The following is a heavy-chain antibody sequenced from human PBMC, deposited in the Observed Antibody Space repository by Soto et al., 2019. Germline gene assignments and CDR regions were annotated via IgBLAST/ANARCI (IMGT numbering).Heavy chain of an antibody. CDR1: GGSISSGDYY. Sequence: QVQLQESGPGLVKPSQTLSLTFTVSGGSISSGDYYWSWIRQPPGKGLECIGYIYYSGSTYYNPSLKSRVTISVDTSKTQFYLKLSSVTAADTAVYYCASRKSSTYFDYWCQGTLVTVSS. CDR2: IYYSGST. J-gene: IGHJ4*02. D-gene: IGHD3-10*01. V-gene: IGHV4-30-4*01. CDR3: ASRKSSTYFDY.